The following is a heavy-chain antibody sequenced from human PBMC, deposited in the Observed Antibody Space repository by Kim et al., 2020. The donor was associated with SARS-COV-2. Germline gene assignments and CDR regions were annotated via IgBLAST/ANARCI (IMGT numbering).Heavy chain of an antibody. CDR2: ISARDGNT. D-gene: IGHD3-16*01. CDR3: ARGAYGDVSFYY. J-gene: IGHJ4*02. V-gene: IGHV1-18*04. Sequence: ASVKVSCKACGYMFTSYDFSWVRQAPGQGLEWLGWISARDGNTKYGQKVQGRVIMTTDTSTNTAYMELWSLRSDDTAMYYCARGAYGDVSFYYWGQGTLV. CDR1: GYMFTSYD.